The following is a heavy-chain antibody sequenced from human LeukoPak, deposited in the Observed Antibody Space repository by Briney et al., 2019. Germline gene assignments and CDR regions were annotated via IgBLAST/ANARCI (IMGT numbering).Heavy chain of an antibody. D-gene: IGHD3-16*01. V-gene: IGHV3-23*01. CDR3: ARASRIEAGGLFDY. CDR1: GFTFSSYA. CDR2: ISGSGGST. Sequence: GGSLRLSCAASGFTFSSYAMSWVRQAPGKGLEWVSAISGSGGSTYYADSVKGRFTISKDNSKNTLYLQMNSLRVEDTAVYYCARASRIEAGGLFDYWGQGTLVTVSS. J-gene: IGHJ4*02.